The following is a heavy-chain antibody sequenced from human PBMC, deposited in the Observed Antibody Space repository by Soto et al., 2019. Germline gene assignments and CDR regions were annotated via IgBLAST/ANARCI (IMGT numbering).Heavy chain of an antibody. CDR3: ARGVYVSIPWGAHSSGYQVGDYGMDV. J-gene: IGHJ6*02. CDR1: GFTFSSYG. Sequence: QVQLVESGGGVVQPGRSLRLSCAASGFTFSSYGMHWVRQAPGKGLEWVAVIWYDGSNKYYADSVKGRFTISRDNSKNPLYLQMNSLRSEDPAGYYCARGVYVSIPWGAHSSGYQVGDYGMDVWGQGTTVTVSS. CDR2: IWYDGSNK. V-gene: IGHV3-33*01. D-gene: IGHD3-22*01.